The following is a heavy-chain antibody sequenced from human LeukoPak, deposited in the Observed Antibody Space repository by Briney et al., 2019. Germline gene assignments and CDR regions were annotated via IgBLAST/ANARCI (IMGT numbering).Heavy chain of an antibody. Sequence: WSXIXXPPGKGLEWIGYIYHSGSTNYNPSLKSRVTISVDTSKNQFSLKLSSVTAADTAVYYCARGGGYASPIGYWGQGALVTVSS. CDR3: ARGGGYASPIGY. J-gene: IGHJ4*02. CDR2: IYHSGST. V-gene: IGHV4-59*01. D-gene: IGHD5-12*01.